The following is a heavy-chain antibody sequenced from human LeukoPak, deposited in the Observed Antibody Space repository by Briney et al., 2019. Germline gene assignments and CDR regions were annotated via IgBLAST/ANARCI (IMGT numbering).Heavy chain of an antibody. CDR3: ARSSGGMYNYYYMDV. CDR2: QYYSGSP. V-gene: IGHV4-61*01. CDR1: GASLSSGTYY. D-gene: IGHD1-26*01. J-gene: IGHJ6*03. Sequence: SETLSLTCSVSGASLSSGTYYWNWIRQPPGKGLEWIAYQYYSGSPIYNPSLRSRVTISVDTSRDQFSLKVSSVTAADTAIYYCARSSGGMYNYYYMDVWGKGNTVTVSS.